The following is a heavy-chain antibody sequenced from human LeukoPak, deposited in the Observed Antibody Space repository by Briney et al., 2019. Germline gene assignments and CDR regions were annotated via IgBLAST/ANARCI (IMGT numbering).Heavy chain of an antibody. Sequence: GASVKVSCKASGYTFTSYGITWVRQAPGQGLEWMGWISPYSGSINFAQNLQGRVTMTTDTSTSTAYMELRSLRSDDTAVYYCARDLDSGYEKRQSDYWGQGTLVTVSS. V-gene: IGHV1-18*01. J-gene: IGHJ4*02. CDR3: ARDLDSGYEKRQSDY. CDR1: GYTFTSYG. D-gene: IGHD5-12*01. CDR2: ISPYSGSI.